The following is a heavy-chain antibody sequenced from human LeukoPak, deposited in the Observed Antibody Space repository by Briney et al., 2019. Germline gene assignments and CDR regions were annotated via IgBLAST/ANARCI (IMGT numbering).Heavy chain of an antibody. Sequence: ASVKVSCKASGYPFTVNHIHWVRQAPGQRLEWMGWISPDTGDTHCAQNFQARVTMTRDTSIRTAYMELSSVTSDDTAVYYCTVSFDYWGQGTLVTV. CDR1: GYPFTVNH. V-gene: IGHV1-2*02. CDR3: TVSFDY. CDR2: ISPDTGDT. D-gene: IGHD4-17*01. J-gene: IGHJ4*02.